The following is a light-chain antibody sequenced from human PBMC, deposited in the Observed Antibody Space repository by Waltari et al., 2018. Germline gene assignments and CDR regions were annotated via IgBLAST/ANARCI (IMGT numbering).Light chain of an antibody. CDR3: QQSYSSPWT. CDR2: WAS. CDR1: QSVLSSSNNKNF. Sequence: DIVMTQSPDSLTVSLGERATVNCKSSQSVLSSSNNKNFLAWYQQKPGQPPKLLMYWASTRGSGVPDRFSGSGSGTDFTLTISSLQPEDFAIYYCQQSYSSPWTFAQGTKVEIK. J-gene: IGKJ1*01. V-gene: IGKV4-1*01.